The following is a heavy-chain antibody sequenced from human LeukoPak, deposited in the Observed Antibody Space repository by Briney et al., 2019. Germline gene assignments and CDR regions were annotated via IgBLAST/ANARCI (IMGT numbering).Heavy chain of an antibody. V-gene: IGHV1-8*01. J-gene: IGHJ4*02. CDR1: GYTFTSYD. CDR3: ARGRLIAARWVD. Sequence: ASVKVSCKASGYTFTSYDINWVRQATGQGLEWMGWMNSNSGNTGYAQKFQGRVTMTRNTSISTAYMELSSLRSEDTAVYYCARGRLIAARWVDWGQGTLVTVSS. D-gene: IGHD6-6*01. CDR2: MNSNSGNT.